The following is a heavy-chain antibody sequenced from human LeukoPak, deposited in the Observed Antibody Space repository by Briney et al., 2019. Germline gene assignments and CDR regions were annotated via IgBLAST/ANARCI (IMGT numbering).Heavy chain of an antibody. V-gene: IGHV4-59*01. CDR2: IYYSGST. J-gene: IGHJ4*02. Sequence: SETLSLTCTVSGGSLSNYYWSWIRQPPGKGLEWIGYIYYSGSTNYNPSLKSRVTISVDTSKNQFSLKLTSVTAADTAVYYCARRSDTCGWPYDYWGQGTLVTVSS. CDR1: GGSLSNYY. D-gene: IGHD6-19*01. CDR3: ARRSDTCGWPYDY.